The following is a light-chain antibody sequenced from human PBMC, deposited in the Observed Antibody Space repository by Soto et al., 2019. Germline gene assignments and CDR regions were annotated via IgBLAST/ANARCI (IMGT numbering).Light chain of an antibody. V-gene: IGKV3-15*01. CDR2: GAS. CDR3: QQYGSSPLA. Sequence: EIVMTQSPATLSVSPGERATLSCRASQSVSSNLAWYQQKPGQAPRLLIYGASTSATGIPARFSGSGSGTDFTLTISRLEPEDFAVYYCQQYGSSPLAFGPGTKVDIK. CDR1: QSVSSN. J-gene: IGKJ3*01.